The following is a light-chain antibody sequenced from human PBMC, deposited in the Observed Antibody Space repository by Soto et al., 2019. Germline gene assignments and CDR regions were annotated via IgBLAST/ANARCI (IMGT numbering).Light chain of an antibody. CDR2: AAS. CDR1: QSISSY. Sequence: DIQMTQSPSSLSASVGDRVTITCRASQSISSYLNWYQQKPGKAPKLLIYAASSLQSRVPSRFSGSGSGTDFTLTISSLQPEDFATYYCQQSYSTPVTFGQGTKVDIK. CDR3: QQSYSTPVT. J-gene: IGKJ2*01. V-gene: IGKV1-39*01.